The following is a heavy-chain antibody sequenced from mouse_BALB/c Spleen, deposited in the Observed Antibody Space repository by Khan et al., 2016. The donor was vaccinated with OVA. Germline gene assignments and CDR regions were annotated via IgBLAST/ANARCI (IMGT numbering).Heavy chain of an antibody. CDR3: ERGGYGSLAY. J-gene: IGHJ3*01. V-gene: IGHV1S81*02. Sequence: QVQLQQPGAELVKPGASVKLSCEASGYTFTSYWMHWVKQRPGQGLDRIGYINPSDGRTHYNEQFKNKATLTVDTSSKTAFMQLSSLTSEGSAVYYCERGGYGSLAYWGQGTLVTVSA. CDR1: GYTFTSYW. D-gene: IGHD2-10*02. CDR2: INPSDGRT.